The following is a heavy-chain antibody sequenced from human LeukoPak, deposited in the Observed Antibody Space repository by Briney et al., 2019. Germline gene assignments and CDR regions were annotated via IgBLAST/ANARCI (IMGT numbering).Heavy chain of an antibody. D-gene: IGHD2-2*01. CDR2: IYYSGSA. V-gene: IGHV4-59*01. CDR1: ASSIRSYY. Sequence: SETLSLTCTVSASSIRSYYWSSIRQPPGRGLEWIGYIYYSGSANHNPSLKSRVTISVDTSKNQVSLKLSSVIAAITTVYYCTRALYCSSTSCYAFFDYWGQGTLVTVSS. J-gene: IGHJ4*02. CDR3: TRALYCSSTSCYAFFDY.